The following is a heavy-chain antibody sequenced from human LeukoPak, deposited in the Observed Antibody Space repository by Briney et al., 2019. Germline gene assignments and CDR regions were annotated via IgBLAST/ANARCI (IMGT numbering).Heavy chain of an antibody. CDR2: IKQDGSEK. Sequence: PGGSLRLSCVGSGFTFSRYWMSWARQAPGKGLEWVANIKQDGSEKNYVDSVKGRFTISRDNAQRSLSLQMNSLRAEDTAVYYCATLDNGGYHRKWGQGTLVTVSS. V-gene: IGHV3-7*02. J-gene: IGHJ4*02. D-gene: IGHD3-22*01. CDR1: GFTFSRYW. CDR3: ATLDNGGYHRK.